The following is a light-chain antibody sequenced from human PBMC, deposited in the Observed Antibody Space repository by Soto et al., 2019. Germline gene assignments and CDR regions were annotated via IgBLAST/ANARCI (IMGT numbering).Light chain of an antibody. Sequence: EIVLTQSPGTLSLSPGERATLSCRASQSVCSSYLAWYQQKPGQAPRLLMYGASSRANGIPDRFSGSGSGTDFTLTISRLESEDFAVYYCQQYGSSPWTFGQGTKVEIK. J-gene: IGKJ1*01. CDR2: GAS. V-gene: IGKV3-20*01. CDR1: QSVCSSY. CDR3: QQYGSSPWT.